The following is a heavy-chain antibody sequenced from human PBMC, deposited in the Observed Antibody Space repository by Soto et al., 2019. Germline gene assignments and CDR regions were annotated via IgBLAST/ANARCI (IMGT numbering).Heavy chain of an antibody. CDR1: GFSFSSYP. D-gene: IGHD3-10*01. CDR2: NSASGGNT. Sequence: GGSLRLSCAASGFSFSSYPMNLVRQAPGKGLEWVSANSASGGNTYYADPLKGRYTISRDNSKNTLHLQMHSLRAEDTAIYNWAKDTWLGELLACFFCTWGQETRGTVSS. CDR3: AKDTWLGELLACFFCT. J-gene: IGHJ5*02. V-gene: IGHV3-23*01.